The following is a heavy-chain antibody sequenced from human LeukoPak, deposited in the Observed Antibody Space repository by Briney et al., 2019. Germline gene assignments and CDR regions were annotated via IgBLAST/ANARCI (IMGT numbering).Heavy chain of an antibody. CDR3: ARSYYDYVWGSYRGNFDY. J-gene: IGHJ4*02. Sequence: SETLSLTCAVSGGSISSYYWSWIRQPPGKGLEWIGYIYYSGSTNYNPSLKSRVTISVDTSKNQFSLKLSSVTAADTAVYYCARSYYDYVWGSYRGNFDYWGQGTLVTVSS. CDR2: IYYSGST. CDR1: GGSISSYY. D-gene: IGHD3-16*02. V-gene: IGHV4-59*01.